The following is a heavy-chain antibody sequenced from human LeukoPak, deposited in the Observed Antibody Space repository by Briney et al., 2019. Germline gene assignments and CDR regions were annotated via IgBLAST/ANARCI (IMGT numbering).Heavy chain of an antibody. CDR3: ASLVYDSSGYDTAFDI. J-gene: IGHJ3*02. D-gene: IGHD3-22*01. V-gene: IGHV3-74*01. CDR2: INSDGSST. CDR1: GFTFSSYW. Sequence: GGSLRLSCAASGFTFSSYWMHWVRQAPGKGLVWVSRINSDGSSTSYADSVKGRFTISRDNAKNTLYLQMNSLRAEDTAVYYCASLVYDSSGYDTAFDIWGQGTMVTVSS.